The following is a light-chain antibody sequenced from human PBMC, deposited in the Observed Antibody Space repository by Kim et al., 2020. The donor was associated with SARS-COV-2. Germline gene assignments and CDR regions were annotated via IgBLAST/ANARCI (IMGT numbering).Light chain of an antibody. CDR3: SSYTSSSTPWV. Sequence: SIPLSCTGTSSDIGGFNYVSSYQPHPGKAPNLIIFDVAQRPSGVSYRFSGSKSGNTASLTISGLQAEDEADYFCSSYTSSSTPWVFGGGTQLTVL. V-gene: IGLV2-14*04. CDR2: DVA. CDR1: SSDIGGFNY. J-gene: IGLJ3*02.